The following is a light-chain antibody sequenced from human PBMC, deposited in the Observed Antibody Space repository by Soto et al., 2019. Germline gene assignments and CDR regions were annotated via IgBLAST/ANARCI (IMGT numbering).Light chain of an antibody. CDR2: DVT. CDR1: RSDVGGYNY. CDR3: SSYTSSSTYV. Sequence: HSVLTQPASVSGSPGQSITISCTGTRSDVGGYNYVYWHQQHPGKAPKLMIYDVTNRPSGVSDRFSGSKSGNTASLTISGLQAEDEADYYCSSYTSSSTYVFGAGTKLTVL. V-gene: IGLV2-14*01. J-gene: IGLJ1*01.